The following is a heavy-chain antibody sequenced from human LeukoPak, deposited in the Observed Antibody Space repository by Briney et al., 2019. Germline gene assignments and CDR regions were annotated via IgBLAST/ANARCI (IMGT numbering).Heavy chain of an antibody. Sequence: EGSLRLSCVASGFSFNIYSMNWVRQAPGKGLEWVSYISSSSSTIYYAASVKGRFTISRDNAKNSLYLQMNSLRDEDTAVYYCARGQDSSGWSTYYFDYWGQGTPVTVSS. CDR1: GFSFNIYS. J-gene: IGHJ4*02. D-gene: IGHD6-19*01. CDR3: ARGQDSSGWSTYYFDY. V-gene: IGHV3-48*02. CDR2: ISSSSSTI.